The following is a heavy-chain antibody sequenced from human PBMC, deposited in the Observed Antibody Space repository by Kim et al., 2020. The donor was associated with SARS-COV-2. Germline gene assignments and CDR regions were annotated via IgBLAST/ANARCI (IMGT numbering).Heavy chain of an antibody. J-gene: IGHJ5*02. D-gene: IGHD6-13*01. V-gene: IGHV1-24*01. CDR3: ATAPGIAAAGNGWFDP. Sequence: QKFQGSVTMTEDTSKATAYMELSSLRSEDTAVYYCATAPGIAAAGNGWFDPWGQGTLVTVSS.